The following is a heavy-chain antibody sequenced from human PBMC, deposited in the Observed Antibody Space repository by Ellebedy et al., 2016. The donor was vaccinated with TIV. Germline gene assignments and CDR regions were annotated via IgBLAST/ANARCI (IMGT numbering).Heavy chain of an antibody. Sequence: SETLSLTCTVSSGSISSYYWSWIRQPPGKGLEWIGYIHYSGSTINNPSLHSRVTISVDTSKNQVSLKLYSVTAADTAVYYCARRIPFHDHFESWGQGALVTVSS. D-gene: IGHD2-2*02. CDR2: IHYSGST. CDR3: ARRIPFHDHFES. J-gene: IGHJ4*02. V-gene: IGHV4-59*08. CDR1: SGSISSYY.